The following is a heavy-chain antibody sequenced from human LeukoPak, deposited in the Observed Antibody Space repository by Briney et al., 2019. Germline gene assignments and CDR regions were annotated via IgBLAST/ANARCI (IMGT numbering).Heavy chain of an antibody. J-gene: IGHJ3*02. CDR1: GFTLSRVG. CDR2: IRYDGGNN. Sequence: GGSLRLSCAVSGFTLSRVGMHWVRQAPGKGLEWVAFIRYDGGNNYYADSVKGRFSISRDNSKHTLYLQLNSVRLEDTAVYYCARGSRSGVVERDAFDIWGQGTMVTVSS. V-gene: IGHV3-30*02. D-gene: IGHD3-3*01. CDR3: ARGSRSGVVERDAFDI.